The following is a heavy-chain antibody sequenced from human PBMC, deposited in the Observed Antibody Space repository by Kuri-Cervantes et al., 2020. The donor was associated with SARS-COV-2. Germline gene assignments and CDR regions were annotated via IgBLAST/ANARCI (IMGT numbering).Heavy chain of an antibody. V-gene: IGHV3-73*01. CDR1: GFLFSASA. D-gene: IGHD2-8*01. CDR3: AKVFYCTNGVCYRVSTQYYFDY. J-gene: IGHJ4*02. Sequence: GGSLRLSCGVSGFLFSASAIHWVRQGSGKGLEWVGRVRGKANNYATAYAASVKGRFTISRDDSKNMAYLQMNSLKTEDTAVYYCAKVFYCTNGVCYRVSTQYYFDYWGQGTLVTVSS. CDR2: VRGKANNYAT.